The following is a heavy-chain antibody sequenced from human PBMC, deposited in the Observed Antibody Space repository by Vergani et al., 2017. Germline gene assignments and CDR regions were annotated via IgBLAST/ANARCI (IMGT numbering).Heavy chain of an antibody. CDR2: IYTSGST. CDR1: GGSISSGSYY. V-gene: IGHV4-61*02. D-gene: IGHD1-26*01. Sequence: QVQLQESGPGLVKPSQTLSLTCTVSGGSISSGSYYWSWIRQPAGKGLEWIGRIYTSGSTNYNPSLKSRVTISVDTSKNQFSLKLSSVTAADTAVYYCARCINPSGSYHCAWGYWGQGTLVTVSS. CDR3: ARCINPSGSYHCAWGY. J-gene: IGHJ4*02.